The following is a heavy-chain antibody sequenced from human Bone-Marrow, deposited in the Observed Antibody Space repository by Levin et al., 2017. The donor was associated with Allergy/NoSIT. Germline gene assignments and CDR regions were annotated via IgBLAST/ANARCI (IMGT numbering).Heavy chain of an antibody. J-gene: IGHJ4*02. CDR2: ISGGGGAI. V-gene: IGHV3-21*01. Sequence: GGSLRLSCVVSGLTFSVYSMNWVRQAPGRGLEWVASISGGGGAIYYADSVEGRFTISRDTSRNSMHRQMNSLRVEDTAVYCCASHRDGRNPFDHWGQGSLVTVSS. CDR3: ASHRDGRNPFDH. D-gene: IGHD5-24*01. CDR1: GLTFSVYS.